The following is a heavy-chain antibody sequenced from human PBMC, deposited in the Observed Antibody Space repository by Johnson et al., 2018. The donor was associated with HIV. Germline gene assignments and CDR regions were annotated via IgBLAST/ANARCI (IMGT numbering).Heavy chain of an antibody. V-gene: IGHV3-20*04. Sequence: VQLVESGGGVVRPGGSLRLSCTASGFSFSAYAMSWVRQAPGRGLEWVSGINWNGGSSGYTDSVRGRFTISRDSAQNSVSLQMNSLRAEDTALYYCAKGVASTTVAAFDIWGPGTMVTVSS. D-gene: IGHD4-17*01. J-gene: IGHJ3*02. CDR2: INWNGGSS. CDR3: AKGVASTTVAAFDI. CDR1: GFSFSAYA.